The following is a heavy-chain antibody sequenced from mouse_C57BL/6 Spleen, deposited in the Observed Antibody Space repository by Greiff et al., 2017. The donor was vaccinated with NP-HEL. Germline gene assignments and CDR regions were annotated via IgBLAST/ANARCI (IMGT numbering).Heavy chain of an antibody. CDR2: IYPGDGDT. Sequence: VQRVESGPELVKPGASVKISCKASGYAFSSSWMNWVKQRPGKGLEWIGRIYPGDGDTNYNGKFKGKATLTADKSSSTAYMQLSSLTSEDSAVYFCARIDWDVFAYWGQGTLVTVSA. V-gene: IGHV1-82*01. CDR1: GYAFSSSW. D-gene: IGHD4-1*01. J-gene: IGHJ3*01. CDR3: ARIDWDVFAY.